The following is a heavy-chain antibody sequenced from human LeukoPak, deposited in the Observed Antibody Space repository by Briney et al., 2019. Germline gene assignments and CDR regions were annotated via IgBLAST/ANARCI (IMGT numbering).Heavy chain of an antibody. D-gene: IGHD3-22*01. CDR1: GGSISSGSYY. Sequence: SETLSLTCTVSGGSISSGSYYWSWIRQPAGKGLEWIGRIYTSGSTNYNPSLKSQVTMSIDTSKNQFSLKLTSVTAADTAVYYCARTPIYYFDNSGYYNWGQGTLVTVSS. V-gene: IGHV4-61*02. CDR2: IYTSGST. J-gene: IGHJ4*02. CDR3: ARTPIYYFDNSGYYN.